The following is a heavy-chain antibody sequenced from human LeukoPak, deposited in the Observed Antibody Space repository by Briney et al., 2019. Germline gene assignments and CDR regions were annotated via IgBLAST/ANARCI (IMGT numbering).Heavy chain of an antibody. CDR2: ISAYNGNT. CDR1: GYTFTSYG. J-gene: IGHJ4*02. V-gene: IGHV1-18*01. D-gene: IGHD3-16*02. Sequence: ASVKVSCKASGYTFTSYGISWVRQAPGQGLEWMGWISAYNGNTNYSQKIQGRVTMTTDTSTSTAYMELRSLRPDDTAVYYCARDRVWGSYRYFDYWGQGTLVTVSS. CDR3: ARDRVWGSYRYFDY.